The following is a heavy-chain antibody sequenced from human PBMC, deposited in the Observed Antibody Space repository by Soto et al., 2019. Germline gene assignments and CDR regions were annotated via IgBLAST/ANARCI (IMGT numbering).Heavy chain of an antibody. CDR1: GFTFSSYA. Sequence: PGGSLRLSCAASGFTFSSYAMHWVRQAPGKGLEWVAVISYDGSNKYYADSVKGRFTISRDNSKNTLYLQMNSLRAEDTAVYYCTRTPPFDYWGQGTLVTVS. V-gene: IGHV3-30-3*01. CDR3: TRTPPFDY. J-gene: IGHJ4*02. CDR2: ISYDGSNK.